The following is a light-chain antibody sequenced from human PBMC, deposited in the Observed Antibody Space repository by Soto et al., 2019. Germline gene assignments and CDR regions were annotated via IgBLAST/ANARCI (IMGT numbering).Light chain of an antibody. CDR3: QQTYSIPLT. CDR2: AAS. J-gene: IGKJ3*01. CDR1: QSISTY. Sequence: DIQMTQSPSSLSASVGDRDTLTCRASQSISTYLNWYQQIPGKAPNLLIYAASSLQSGVPSRFSGSGSGTDLTLTISSLQPDDFATYYCQQTYSIPLTFGPGTIVDI. V-gene: IGKV1-39*01.